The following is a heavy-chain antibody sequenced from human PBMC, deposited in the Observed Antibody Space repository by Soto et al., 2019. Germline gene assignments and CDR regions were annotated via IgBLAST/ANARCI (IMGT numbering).Heavy chain of an antibody. V-gene: IGHV4-59*12. CDR2: IYHSGST. CDR3: ARGLYGDPREYFQY. D-gene: IGHD4-17*01. CDR1: GGTFSPNY. Sequence: SETLSLTCTVSGGTFSPNYWSWIRQPPGKGLEWVGYIYHSGSTNYNPSLKSRVTISVDRSKNQFSLKLSSVTAADTAVYYCARGLYGDPREYFQYWGQGTLVTVSS. J-gene: IGHJ1*01.